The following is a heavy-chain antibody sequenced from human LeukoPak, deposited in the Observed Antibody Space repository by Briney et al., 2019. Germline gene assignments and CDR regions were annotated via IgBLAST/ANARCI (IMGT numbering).Heavy chain of an antibody. Sequence: GRSLRLSFAASGFTFSSYGMHWVRPAPGKGVEWVAVIWYDGSNKYYSDSVKGRFTISRDNSKNTLYLQMNSLRAEDTAVYYCAKSRGHYYDSSGSQMNAFDIWGQGTMVTVSS. CDR3: AKSRGHYYDSSGSQMNAFDI. CDR2: IWYDGSNK. J-gene: IGHJ3*02. D-gene: IGHD3-22*01. CDR1: GFTFSSYG. V-gene: IGHV3-33*06.